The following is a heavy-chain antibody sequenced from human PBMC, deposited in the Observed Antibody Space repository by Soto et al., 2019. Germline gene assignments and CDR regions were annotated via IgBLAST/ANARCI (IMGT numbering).Heavy chain of an antibody. V-gene: IGHV1-2*04. Sequence: QLPLVQSGAEVKKPGASVKVSCKASGYTFTCYYMHWVRQAPGQGLEWMGWINPNSGGTNYAQKFQGWVTMTRDTSISSAYMELSRLRSDDTAVYYCARDGTDCSSTSCYADYYDYMDVWGKGTTVTVSS. J-gene: IGHJ6*03. CDR3: ARDGTDCSSTSCYADYYDYMDV. CDR1: GYTFTCYY. CDR2: INPNSGGT. D-gene: IGHD2-2*01.